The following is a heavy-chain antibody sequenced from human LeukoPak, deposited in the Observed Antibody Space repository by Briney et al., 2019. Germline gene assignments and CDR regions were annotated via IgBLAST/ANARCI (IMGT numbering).Heavy chain of an antibody. Sequence: PGGSLRLSCAASGFTFNSYEMNWVRQAPGKGLEWVAYISSRGGTIYYADSVKGRFTISRDNAKNSLYLQMNSLRAEDMALYYCAKDYSSSGYYYGYFDYWGQGTLVTVSS. CDR2: ISSRGGTI. CDR1: GFTFNSYE. V-gene: IGHV3-48*03. CDR3: AKDYSSSGYYYGYFDY. D-gene: IGHD3-22*01. J-gene: IGHJ4*02.